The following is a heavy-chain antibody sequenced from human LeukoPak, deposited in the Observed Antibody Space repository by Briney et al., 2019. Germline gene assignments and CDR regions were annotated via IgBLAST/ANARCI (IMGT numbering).Heavy chain of an antibody. V-gene: IGHV1-24*01. D-gene: IGHD4-4*01. CDR2: FDPEDGET. J-gene: IGHJ6*02. CDR3: ATGAGHDYSNYYYGMDV. Sequence: ASVKVSCKVSGYTLTELSMHWVRQAPGKGLEWMGGFDPEDGETIYAQKFQGRVTMTEDTSIDTAYMELSSLRSEDTAVYYCATGAGHDYSNYYYGMDVWGQGTTVTVSS. CDR1: GYTLTELS.